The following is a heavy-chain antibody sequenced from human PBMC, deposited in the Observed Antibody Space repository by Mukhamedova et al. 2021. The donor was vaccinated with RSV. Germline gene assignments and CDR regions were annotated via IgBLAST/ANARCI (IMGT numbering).Heavy chain of an antibody. Sequence: FTISRDNAKNSLYLQMNSLRAEDTAVYYCARDSPTPLPPTAYYYYGMDVWGQGTTVTVSS. J-gene: IGHJ6*02. D-gene: IGHD4-17*01. CDR3: ARDSPTPLPPTAYYYYGMDV. V-gene: IGHV3-11*06.